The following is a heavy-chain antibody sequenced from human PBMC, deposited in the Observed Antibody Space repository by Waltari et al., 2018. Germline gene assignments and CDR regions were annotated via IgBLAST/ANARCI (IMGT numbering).Heavy chain of an antibody. D-gene: IGHD1-26*01. Sequence: QVQLQQWGAGLLKPSETLSLTCAVYGGSFSGYYWSWIRQPPGKGLEWIGEINHSGSTNYNPSLKSRVTISVDTSKNQFSLKLSSVTAADTAVYYCARGDSGSYRHYYYYYMDVWGKGPRSPSP. CDR2: INHSGST. CDR3: ARGDSGSYRHYYYYYMDV. CDR1: GGSFSGYY. J-gene: IGHJ6*03. V-gene: IGHV4-34*01.